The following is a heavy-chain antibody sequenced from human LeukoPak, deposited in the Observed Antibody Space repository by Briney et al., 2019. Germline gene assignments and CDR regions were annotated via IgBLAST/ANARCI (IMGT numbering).Heavy chain of an antibody. CDR2: FSASGGST. CDR3: AKGLNSGNYYDAFDI. Sequence: PGGSLRLSCAASGFTFSSYAMSWVRQAPGKGLEWVSGFSASGGSTYYADSVKGRFSISRDNSKNTLYLQMNSLRAEDTAVYYCAKGLNSGNYYDAFDIWGQGTLATVSS. D-gene: IGHD1-26*01. J-gene: IGHJ3*02. V-gene: IGHV3-23*01. CDR1: GFTFSSYA.